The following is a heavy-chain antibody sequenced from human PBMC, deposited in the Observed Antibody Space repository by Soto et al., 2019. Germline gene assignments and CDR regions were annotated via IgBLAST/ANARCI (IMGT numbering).Heavy chain of an antibody. V-gene: IGHV3-23*01. J-gene: IGHJ5*02. Sequence: EVQLSESGGALVQPGGSLRLSCAASGFTFSRYGMSWVRQAPGKGLEWVSAITGSGDSTYYADSGKGRFTISRDSSNNPVALQLAGLRADDPAVYYCVKPRLELLYLAAWGLGALVLASS. CDR3: VKPRLELLYLAA. D-gene: IGHD1-7*01. CDR2: ITGSGDST. CDR1: GFTFSRYG.